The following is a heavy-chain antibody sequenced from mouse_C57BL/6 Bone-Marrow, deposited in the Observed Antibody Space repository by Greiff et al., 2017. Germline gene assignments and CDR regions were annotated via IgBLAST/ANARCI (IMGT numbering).Heavy chain of an antibody. CDR2: INPSTGGT. CDR1: GYSFTGYY. V-gene: IGHV1-42*01. Sequence: EVKLQQSGPELVKPGASVTISCKASGYSFTGYYMNWVKQSPEKSLEWIGEINPSTGGTTYNQKFKAKARLTVDKSSSTAYMQLKSLTSEDSAVYYCARVSNFHYWGQGTTLPVSS. D-gene: IGHD2-5*01. CDR3: ARVSNFHY. J-gene: IGHJ2*01.